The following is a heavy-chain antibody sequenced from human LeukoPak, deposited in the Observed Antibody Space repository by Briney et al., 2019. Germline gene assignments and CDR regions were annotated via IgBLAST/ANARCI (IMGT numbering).Heavy chain of an antibody. CDR3: AKEAHSSGWYTYYLDY. CDR1: GFTFSSYG. J-gene: IGHJ4*02. CDR2: ISYDGSNK. Sequence: GRSLRLSCAASGFTFSSYGMHWVRQAPGKGLEWVAVISYDGSNKYYADSVKGRFTISRDNSKNTLYLQMNSLRAEDTAVYYCAKEAHSSGWYTYYLDYWGQGTLVTVSS. D-gene: IGHD6-19*01. V-gene: IGHV3-30*18.